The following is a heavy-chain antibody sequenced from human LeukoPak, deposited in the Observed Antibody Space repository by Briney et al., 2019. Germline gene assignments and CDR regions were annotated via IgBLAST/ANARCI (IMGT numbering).Heavy chain of an antibody. Sequence: PGGSLRLSCAASGFTFSSYSMTWVRQAPGKGLEWVSSISSSSSYIYYADSVKGRFTISRDNAKNSLYLQMNSLRAEDTAVYYCARSSPTYYYDSSGYYAFDIWGQGTIVTVSS. CDR1: GFTFSSYS. V-gene: IGHV3-21*01. CDR2: ISSSSSYI. D-gene: IGHD3-22*01. J-gene: IGHJ3*02. CDR3: ARSSPTYYYDSSGYYAFDI.